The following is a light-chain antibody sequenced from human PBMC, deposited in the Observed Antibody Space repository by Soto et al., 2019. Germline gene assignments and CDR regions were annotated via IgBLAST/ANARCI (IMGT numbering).Light chain of an antibody. CDR3: CSYAGSSTLV. CDR2: EVS. Sequence: QSALTQPASVSGSPGQSITTSGTGPTSDVGSYNLVSWYQQHPGKAPKLMIYEVSKRPSGVSNRFSGSKSGNTASLTISGLQAEDEADYYCCSYAGSSTLVFGGGTQLTVL. CDR1: TSDVGSYNL. V-gene: IGLV2-23*02. J-gene: IGLJ2*01.